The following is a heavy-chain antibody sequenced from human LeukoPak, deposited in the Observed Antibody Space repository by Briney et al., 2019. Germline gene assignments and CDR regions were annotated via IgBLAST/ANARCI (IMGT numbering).Heavy chain of an antibody. CDR1: GGPISSHY. CDR3: ARGGWSFDF. J-gene: IGHJ2*01. V-gene: IGHV4-59*11. CDR2: IYYSGST. Sequence: KPSETPSLTCTVSGGPISSHYWSWIRQPPGKGLEWIGYIYYSGSTDYNPSLKSRVTISVDMSKNQFSLKLNSVTAADTAVYYCARGGWSFDFWGRGTLVTVSS.